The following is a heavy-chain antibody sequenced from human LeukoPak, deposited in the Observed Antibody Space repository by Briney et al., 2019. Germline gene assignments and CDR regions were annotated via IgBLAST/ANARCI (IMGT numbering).Heavy chain of an antibody. CDR1: GFTFCSYS. J-gene: IGHJ4*02. CDR2: FSSSSSAI. CDR3: ARVCGGDCYHLDY. D-gene: IGHD2-21*02. Sequence: GGSLRLSCAASGFTFCSYSVTWVRQAPGKGLEWVLYFSSSSSAISYADSVKGRFTISRDNAKNSLYLQMNSLRDEDTAVYYCARVCGGDCYHLDYWGQGTLVTVSS. V-gene: IGHV3-48*02.